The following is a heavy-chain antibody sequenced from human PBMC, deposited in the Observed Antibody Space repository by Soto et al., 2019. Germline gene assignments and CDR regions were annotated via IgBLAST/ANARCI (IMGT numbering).Heavy chain of an antibody. CDR3: ARGRIAARPPSLDY. Sequence: SETLSLTCAVYGGSFSGYYWSWIRQPPGKGLEWIGEINHSGSTNYNPSLKSRVTISVDTSKNQFSLKLSSVTAADTAVYYCARGRIAARPPSLDYWGQGTLVTVSS. J-gene: IGHJ4*02. CDR1: GGSFSGYY. D-gene: IGHD6-6*01. CDR2: INHSGST. V-gene: IGHV4-34*01.